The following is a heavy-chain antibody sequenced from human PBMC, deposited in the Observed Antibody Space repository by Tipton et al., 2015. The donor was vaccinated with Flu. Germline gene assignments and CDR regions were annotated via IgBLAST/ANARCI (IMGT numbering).Heavy chain of an antibody. V-gene: IGHV4-59*08. CDR2: IYYSGST. CDR3: ARRSTTAAPHYFDY. D-gene: IGHD1-1*01. J-gene: IGHJ4*02. Sequence: TLSLTCTVSGGSISSYYWSWIRQPPGKGLEWIGYIYYSGSTNYNPSLKSQVTISVDTSKNQFSLNLASVTAADTAVYYCARRSTTAAPHYFDYWGQGILVTVSS. CDR1: GGSISSYY.